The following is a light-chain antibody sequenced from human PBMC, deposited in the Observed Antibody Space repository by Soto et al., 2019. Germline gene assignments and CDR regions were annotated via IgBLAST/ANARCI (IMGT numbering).Light chain of an antibody. CDR2: RAS. V-gene: IGKV1-39*01. J-gene: IGKJ2*01. Sequence: DIQMTQSPSSLSAYVEDSVTITCRATQDISTFLNWYQQRPGKAPNVLIYRASTLQGDVPSRFSGSGSGTDFTLTISGLQPEDFAIYYCQQSYSTPFTFGQGTQVEV. CDR3: QQSYSTPFT. CDR1: QDISTF.